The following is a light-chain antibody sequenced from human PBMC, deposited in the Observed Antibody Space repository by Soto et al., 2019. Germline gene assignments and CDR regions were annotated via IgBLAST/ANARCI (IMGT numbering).Light chain of an antibody. CDR1: QGISKW. V-gene: IGKV1-5*01. CDR2: GAS. CDR3: QQYNSYDMWS. Sequence: DIQMTQSPSTLSASVGDRVTITCRASQGISKWLAWYQQKPGKAPKLLIYGASSLENGVPSSFSGSGSGTEFTLTISSLLPDDFATYFCQQYNSYDMWSFGQGTKVDLK. J-gene: IGKJ1*01.